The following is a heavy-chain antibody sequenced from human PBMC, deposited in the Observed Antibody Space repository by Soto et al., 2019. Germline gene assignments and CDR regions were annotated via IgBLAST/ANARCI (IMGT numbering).Heavy chain of an antibody. D-gene: IGHD2-2*01. CDR1: GYTFSSYG. V-gene: IGHV1-18*01. CDR2: ISGYNGKP. J-gene: IGHJ6*02. CDR3: ARVGYCNRSTCFSAADFYYYGMDV. Sequence: QFQVEQSGAEVKKPGASVKVSCMVSGYTFSSYGISWVRQAPGQGLEWMGWISGYNGKPNYAQKFQGRVTMTTDISTRTAYMELRSLRYDDTAVYYCARVGYCNRSTCFSAADFYYYGMDVWGQGTTVTVSS.